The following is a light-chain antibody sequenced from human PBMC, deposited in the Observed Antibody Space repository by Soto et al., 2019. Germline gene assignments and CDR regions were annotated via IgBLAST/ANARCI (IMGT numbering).Light chain of an antibody. V-gene: IGKV1D-13*01. J-gene: IGKJ3*01. CDR3: QQFNNYPV. CDR1: QGISSA. Sequence: AIQLTQSPSSLSASVGDRVTITCRASQGISSALAWYQQKPGKAPKLLIYDASSLESGVPSRFSGSGSGTDFTLTISSLQPEDFATYYCQQFNNYPVFGPGTKVDSK. CDR2: DAS.